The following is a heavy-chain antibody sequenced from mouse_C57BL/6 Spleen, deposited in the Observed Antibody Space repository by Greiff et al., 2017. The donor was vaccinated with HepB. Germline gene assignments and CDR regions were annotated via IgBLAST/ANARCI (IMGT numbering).Heavy chain of an antibody. D-gene: IGHD2-3*01. CDR3: TGCGYYFAY. V-gene: IGHV6-3*01. CDR2: IRLKSDNYAT. J-gene: IGHJ3*01. Sequence: EVQLVESGGGLVQPGGSMKLSCVASGFTFSNYWMNWVRQSPEKGLEWVAQIRLKSDNYATHYAESVKGRFTISRDDSKSSVYLQMNNLRAEDTGIYYCTGCGYYFAYWGQGTLVTVSA. CDR1: GFTFSNYW.